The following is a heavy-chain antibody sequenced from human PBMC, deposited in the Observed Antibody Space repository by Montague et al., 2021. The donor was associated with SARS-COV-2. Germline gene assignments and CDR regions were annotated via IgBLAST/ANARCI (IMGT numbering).Heavy chain of an antibody. J-gene: IGHJ6*02. D-gene: IGHD3-10*01. V-gene: IGHV4-31*03. CDR1: SGSISTGHH. Sequence: TLSLTCSVSSGSISTGHHWSWIRQHPMKGLEWIGYIYYSGSTYYNPSFKDRVTISIDTAKNQFSLELTSMTAADTAVYYCARDHGQWFGELWGHGLDVWGQGTTVIASS. CDR3: ARDHGQWFGELWGHGLDV. CDR2: IYYSGST.